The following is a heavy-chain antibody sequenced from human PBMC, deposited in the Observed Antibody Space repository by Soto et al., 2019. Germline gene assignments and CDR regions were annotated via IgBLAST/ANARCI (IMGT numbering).Heavy chain of an antibody. CDR2: ISSSGSTI. CDR1: GFTFSDYY. D-gene: IGHD3-3*01. J-gene: IGHJ6*03. V-gene: IGHV3-11*01. Sequence: GGSLRLSCAASGFTFSDYYMSWIRQAPGKGLEWVSYISSSGSTIYYADSVKGRFTISRDNAKNSLYLQMNSLRAEDTAVYYCARAQDPVGTPKGYDFWSGYYTYYYYYYMDVWGKGTTVTVSS. CDR3: ARAQDPVGTPKGYDFWSGYYTYYYYYYMDV.